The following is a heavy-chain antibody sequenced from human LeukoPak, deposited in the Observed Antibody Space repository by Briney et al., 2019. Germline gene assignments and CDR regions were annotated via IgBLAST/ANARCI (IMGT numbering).Heavy chain of an antibody. V-gene: IGHV3-23*01. J-gene: IGHJ4*02. CDR2: ISGSGGST. D-gene: IGHD3-3*01. Sequence: PGGSLRLSCAASGFTVSGNYMSWVRQAPGKGLEWVSAISGSGGSTYYADSVKGRFTISRDNSKNTLYLQMNSLRAEDTAVYYCAKESRFLEWLLRGSDYWGQGTLVTVSS. CDR1: GFTVSGNY. CDR3: AKESRFLEWLLRGSDY.